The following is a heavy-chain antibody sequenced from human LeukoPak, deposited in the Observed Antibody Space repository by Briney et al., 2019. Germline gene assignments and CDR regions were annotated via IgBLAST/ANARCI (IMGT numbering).Heavy chain of an antibody. J-gene: IGHJ4*02. Sequence: GRSLRLSCAASGFTFSSYWIHWVRQVPGEGLVWVARINGDGTITYYAESVKGRVTISRDNAKNSLYLQMNSLRAEDTAEYYCARDGERGELSLYMDYWGQGTLVTVSS. CDR3: ARDGERGELSLYMDY. CDR2: INGDGTIT. D-gene: IGHD3-16*02. CDR1: GFTFSSYW. V-gene: IGHV3-74*01.